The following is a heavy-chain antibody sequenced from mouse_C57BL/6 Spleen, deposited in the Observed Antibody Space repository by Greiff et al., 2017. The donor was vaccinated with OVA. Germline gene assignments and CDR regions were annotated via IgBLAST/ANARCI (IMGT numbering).Heavy chain of an antibody. D-gene: IGHD6-5*01. J-gene: IGHJ2*01. CDR2: NDPSDSYT. CDR1: GYTFTSYW. V-gene: IGHV1-50*01. CDR3: ARKGAYDY. Sequence: VQLQQSGAELVKPGASVKLSCKASGYTFTSYWMQWVKQRPGQGLEWIGENDPSDSYTNYNQKFKGKATLTVDTSSRTAYMQLSSLTSEDSAVYYCARKGAYDYWGQGTTLTVSS.